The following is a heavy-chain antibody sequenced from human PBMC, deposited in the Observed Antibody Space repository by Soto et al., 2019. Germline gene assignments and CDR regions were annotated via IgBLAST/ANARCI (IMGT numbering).Heavy chain of an antibody. CDR2: IIVGNGNT. CDR3: AILRFLEWLPQIDY. V-gene: IGHV1-58*02. CDR1: GFTFTSSA. Sequence: ASVKVSCKASGFTFTSSAMQWVRQARGQRLEWIGWIIVGNGNTNYAQKFQERVTITTDTSTSTAYMELRSLRSEDTAVYYCAILRFLEWLPQIDYWGQGTLVTVSS. J-gene: IGHJ4*02. D-gene: IGHD3-3*01.